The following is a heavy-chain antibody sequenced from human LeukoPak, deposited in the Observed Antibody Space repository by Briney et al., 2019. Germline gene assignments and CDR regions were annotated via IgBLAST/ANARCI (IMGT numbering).Heavy chain of an antibody. V-gene: IGHV1-18*01. CDR2: INAYNGNT. Sequence: ASVKVSCKASGYMFTNYGISWVRQAPGQGLEWMGWINAYNGNTNYAQRLQGRVTMTTDTSTSTAYMELRSLRSDDTAVYYCARGAYLPEAAFDIWGQGTMVTVSS. CDR3: ARGAYLPEAAFDI. CDR1: GYMFTNYG. J-gene: IGHJ3*02.